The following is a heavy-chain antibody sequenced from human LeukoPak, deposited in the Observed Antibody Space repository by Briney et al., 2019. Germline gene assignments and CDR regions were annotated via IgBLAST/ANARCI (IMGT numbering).Heavy chain of an antibody. J-gene: IGHJ4*02. D-gene: IGHD3-16*02. V-gene: IGHV3-23*01. Sequence: PGGSLRLSCAASGFTFSSYGMSWVRQAPGKGLEWVSAISGSGGSTYYADSVKGRFTISRDNAKNSLYLQMNSLRAEDTAVYYCAREHYDYVWGSYRYKGYYFDYWGQGTLVTVSS. CDR2: ISGSGGST. CDR1: GFTFSSYG. CDR3: AREHYDYVWGSYRYKGYYFDY.